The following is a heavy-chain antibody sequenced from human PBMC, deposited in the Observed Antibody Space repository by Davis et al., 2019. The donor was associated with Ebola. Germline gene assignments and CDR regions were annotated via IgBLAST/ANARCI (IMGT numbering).Heavy chain of an antibody. J-gene: IGHJ6*02. Sequence: PGGSLRLSCAASGFTFSSYEMNWVRQAPGKGLEWVSYISSSGSTIYYADSVKGRFTISRDNAKNSLYLQMNSLRAEDTAVYYCAREREFGNYYYGMDVWGQGTTVTVSS. CDR3: AREREFGNYYYGMDV. CDR1: GFTFSSYE. V-gene: IGHV3-48*03. CDR2: ISSSGSTI. D-gene: IGHD2/OR15-2a*01.